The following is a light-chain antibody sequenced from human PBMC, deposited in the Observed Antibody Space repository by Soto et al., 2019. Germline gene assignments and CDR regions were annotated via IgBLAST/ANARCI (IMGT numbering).Light chain of an antibody. CDR2: GAS. CDR3: QQYGSSPWT. CDR1: QTIRSNY. V-gene: IGKV3-20*01. Sequence: ETVLTQSPGTLSLSPGERATLSCRASQTIRSNYLAWYRQTPGQAPRHLIYGASNRATGIADRLSGSASGTNSTLIISRLEPEDFALYYFQQYGSSPWTFGQGTKVEIK. J-gene: IGKJ1*01.